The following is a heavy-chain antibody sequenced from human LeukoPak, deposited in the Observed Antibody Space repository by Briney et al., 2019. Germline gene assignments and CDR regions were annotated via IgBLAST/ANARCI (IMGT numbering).Heavy chain of an antibody. D-gene: IGHD6-13*01. Sequence: ASVKVSCKASGYTFTSYGISWVRQAPGQGLEWMGWISAYNGNTNYAQKLQGRVTMTTDTSTSTAYMELRSLRSDDTAVHYCARNHPYSSSWYSGGYPDYWGQGTLVTVSS. CDR3: ARNHPYSSSWYSGGYPDY. V-gene: IGHV1-18*01. CDR2: ISAYNGNT. CDR1: GYTFTSYG. J-gene: IGHJ4*02.